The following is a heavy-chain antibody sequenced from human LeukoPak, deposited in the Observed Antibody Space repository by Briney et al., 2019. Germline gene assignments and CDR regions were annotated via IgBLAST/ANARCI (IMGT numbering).Heavy chain of an antibody. CDR1: GGSISNYY. D-gene: IGHD6-19*01. V-gene: IGHV4-59*01. J-gene: IGHJ4*02. Sequence: SETLSLTCTVSGGSISNYYWSWIRQPPGKGLEWIGYIYYSGSTNYNPSLKSRVTISADTSKNQFSLKLSSVTAADTAVYYCARGGGDSSGWSLFDYWGQGTLVTVSS. CDR2: IYYSGST. CDR3: ARGGGDSSGWSLFDY.